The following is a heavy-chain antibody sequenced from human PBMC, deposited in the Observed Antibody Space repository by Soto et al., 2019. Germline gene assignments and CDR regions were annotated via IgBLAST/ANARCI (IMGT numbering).Heavy chain of an antibody. D-gene: IGHD5-18*01. CDR2: IGTAGDT. J-gene: IGHJ4*02. V-gene: IGHV3-13*01. CDR1: GFTFSSYD. CDR3: ARGEGAWRLPAY. Sequence: EVQLVESGGGLVQPGGSLRLSCAASGFTFSSYDMHWVRQATGKGLEWVSAIGTAGDTYYPGSVKGRFTISRENAKNSLYLQMNSLRAEDTAVYYCARGEGAWRLPAYWGQGTLVTVSS.